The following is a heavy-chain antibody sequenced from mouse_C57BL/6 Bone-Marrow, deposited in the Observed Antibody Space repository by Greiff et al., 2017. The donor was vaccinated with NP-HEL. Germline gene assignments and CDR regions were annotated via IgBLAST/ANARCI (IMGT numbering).Heavy chain of an antibody. J-gene: IGHJ3*01. Sequence: EVQVVESEGGLVQPGSSMKLSCTASGFTFSDYYMAWVRQVPEKGLEWVANINYDGSSTYYLDSLKSRFIISRDNAKNILYLQMSSLKSEDTATYYCARGHGGFAYWGQGTLVTVSA. D-gene: IGHD6-1*01. CDR1: GFTFSDYY. CDR2: INYDGSST. CDR3: ARGHGGFAY. V-gene: IGHV5-16*01.